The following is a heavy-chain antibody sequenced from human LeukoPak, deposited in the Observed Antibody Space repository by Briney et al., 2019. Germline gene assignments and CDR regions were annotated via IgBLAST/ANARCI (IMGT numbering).Heavy chain of an antibody. CDR2: INQDESQK. J-gene: IGHJ4*02. CDR3: ARDPHTALDY. V-gene: IGHV3-7*01. Sequence: GGSLRLSCAASGFTFSNNWMTWVRQAPGKGLEWVANINQDESQKYYVGSVEGRFTISRDNAKNSLYLDMNSLRAEDTAVYYCARDPHTALDYWGQGTQVTVSS. CDR1: GFTFSNNW. D-gene: IGHD5-18*01.